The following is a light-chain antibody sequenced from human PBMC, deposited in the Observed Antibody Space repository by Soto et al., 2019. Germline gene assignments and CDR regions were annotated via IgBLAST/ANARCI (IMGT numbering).Light chain of an antibody. V-gene: IGLV2-8*01. CDR1: SSDVSGNNY. CDR3: SSYAGTHVV. J-gene: IGLJ1*01. CDR2: DVT. Sequence: QSVLTQPPSASGSPGESVTISCTGTSSDVSGNNYVSCYQQHPGKAPKLMIYDVTQRPSGVPDRFSGPKSGNTASLTVSGLQAEDEADYYCSSYAGTHVVFGTGTKVTVL.